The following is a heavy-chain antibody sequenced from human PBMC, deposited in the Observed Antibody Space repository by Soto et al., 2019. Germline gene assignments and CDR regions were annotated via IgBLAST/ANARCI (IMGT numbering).Heavy chain of an antibody. CDR3: GPDTLDH. V-gene: IGHV3-33*01. CDR2: IWYDGSNK. J-gene: IGHJ4*02. D-gene: IGHD3-16*01. CDR1: GLMFSSHG. Sequence: QVQLVESGGGVVQPGRSLRLYCAASGLMFSSHGMHWIRQAPGKGLEWVAGIWYDGSNKDYADAVKGRFTISRDNAKNTLDLQRNSLRVEDTAVDYGGPDTLDHWGQGTLVTVSS.